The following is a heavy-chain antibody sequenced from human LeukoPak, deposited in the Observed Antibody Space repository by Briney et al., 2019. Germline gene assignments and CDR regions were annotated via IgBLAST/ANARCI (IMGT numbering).Heavy chain of an antibody. CDR2: ISSSGSTI. Sequence: GGSLRLSCAASGFTFSDYYMSWIRQAPGKGLEWVSYISSSGSTIYYADSVKGRFTISRDNAKNSLYLQMNSLRAEDTAVYYCAREYCSSTSCWLAPWGQGTLVTVSS. D-gene: IGHD2-2*01. CDR3: AREYCSSTSCWLAP. J-gene: IGHJ5*02. CDR1: GFTFSDYY. V-gene: IGHV3-11*04.